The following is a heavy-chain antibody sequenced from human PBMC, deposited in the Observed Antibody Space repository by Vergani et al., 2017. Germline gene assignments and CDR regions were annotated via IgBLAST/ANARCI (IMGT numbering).Heavy chain of an antibody. V-gene: IGHV4-30-4*01. J-gene: IGHJ1*01. Sequence: QVQLQESGPGLVKPSQTLSLTCTVSGGSISSDNYDWSWIRQPPGKGLEWIGYIYYSGFTYYNPSLKSRVSISVDTSKNQFYLKLSSVTAADTAVYYWARYSGGDSEYFQHWGQGTLVTVSS. CDR1: GGSISSDNYD. CDR3: ARYSGGDSEYFQH. D-gene: IGHD1-26*01. CDR2: IYYSGFT.